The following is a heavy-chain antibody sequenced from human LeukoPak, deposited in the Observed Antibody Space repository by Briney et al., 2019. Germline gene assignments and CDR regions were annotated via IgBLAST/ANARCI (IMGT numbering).Heavy chain of an antibody. CDR1: GYTFTSYD. J-gene: IGHJ4*02. Sequence: ASVKVSFTASGYTFTSYDINWVRQATGQGLEWMGWMNPNSGRTGYAQNFQGRITITRNTSISTAYMELSSLRSEDTAVYYRTRETSSRYFDYWGQGTLVTVSS. V-gene: IGHV1-8*01. CDR3: TRETSSRYFDY. CDR2: MNPNSGRT.